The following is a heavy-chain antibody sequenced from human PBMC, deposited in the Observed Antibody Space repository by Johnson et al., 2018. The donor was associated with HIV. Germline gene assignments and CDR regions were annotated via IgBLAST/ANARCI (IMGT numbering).Heavy chain of an antibody. V-gene: IGHV3-30*04. CDR2: ISYDGSNK. Sequence: QVQLVESGGGVVQPGRSLRLSCAASGFTFSTYAMHWVRQAPGKGLEWVAVISYDGSNKYYADSVKGRFTISRDNSKNTLYLQMNSLGAEDTAVYYCARDPDIWGQGTMVTVSS. J-gene: IGHJ3*02. CDR3: ARDPDI. CDR1: GFTFSTYA.